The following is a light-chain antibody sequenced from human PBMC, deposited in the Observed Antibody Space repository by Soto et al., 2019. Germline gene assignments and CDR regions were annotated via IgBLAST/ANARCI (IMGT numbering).Light chain of an antibody. J-gene: IGLJ1*01. CDR2: EVS. Sequence: CARTQPASGSRSPGGSSRITCNGTSSDVGSYNLVSWYRQHPGKAPKLMIYEVSKRPSGVSNRFSGSKSGNTASLTISGLQAEDEADYYCCSYAGSSTYVFGTGTKVTVL. CDR1: SSDVGSYNL. CDR3: CSYAGSSTYV. V-gene: IGLV2-23*02.